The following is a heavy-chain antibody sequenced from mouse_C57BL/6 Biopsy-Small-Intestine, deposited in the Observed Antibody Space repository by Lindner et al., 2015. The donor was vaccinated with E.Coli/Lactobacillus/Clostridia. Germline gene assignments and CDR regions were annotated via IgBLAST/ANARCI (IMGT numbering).Heavy chain of an antibody. CDR3: ARRATVVARYFDV. D-gene: IGHD1-1*01. V-gene: IGHV5-17*01. CDR1: GFTFSDYG. J-gene: IGHJ1*03. CDR2: ISSGSSTI. Sequence: VQLQESGGGLVKPGGSLKLSCAASGFTFSDYGMHWVRQAPEKGLEWVAYISSGSSTIYYADTVKGRFTISRDNAKNTLFLQMTSLRSEDTAMYYCARRATVVARYFDVWGIGTTVTVSS.